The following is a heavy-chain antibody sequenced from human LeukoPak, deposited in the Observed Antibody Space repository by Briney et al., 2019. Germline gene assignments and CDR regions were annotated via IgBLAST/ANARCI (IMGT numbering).Heavy chain of an antibody. Sequence: GGSLRLSCAASGFTFSSYAMHWVRQAPGKGLEWVAVISYDGSNKYYADSVKGRFTISRDNSKNTLYLQMNSLRAEDTAVYYCARAVVPAAMWDYYYYYGMDVWGQGTTVTVSS. CDR1: GFTFSSYA. J-gene: IGHJ6*02. D-gene: IGHD2-2*01. CDR2: ISYDGSNK. CDR3: ARAVVPAAMWDYYYYYGMDV. V-gene: IGHV3-30-3*01.